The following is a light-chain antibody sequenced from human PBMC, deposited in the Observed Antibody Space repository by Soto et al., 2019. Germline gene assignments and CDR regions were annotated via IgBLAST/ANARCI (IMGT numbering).Light chain of an antibody. Sequence: IQMTQSPNTLSASVGDSVAVTCRASENVNGHLAWYQQKPGKAPKLLIYEASILESGVPSRFSGSGFGTEISLTTSALLPEDFFTYFCQQYNNWPSFCQGTKV. CDR1: ENVNGH. CDR2: EAS. J-gene: IGKJ1*01. CDR3: QQYNNWPS. V-gene: IGKV1-5*03.